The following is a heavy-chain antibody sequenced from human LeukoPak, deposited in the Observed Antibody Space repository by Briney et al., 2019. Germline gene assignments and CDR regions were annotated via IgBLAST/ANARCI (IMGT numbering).Heavy chain of an antibody. CDR2: INPNSGGT. CDR1: GYTFTGYY. J-gene: IGHJ4*02. V-gene: IGHV1-2*02. D-gene: IGHD1-26*01. Sequence: ASVKASCKASGYTFTGYYMHWVRQAPGQGLEWMGWINPNSGGTNYAQKFQGRVTMTRDTSISTAYMELSSLRSEDTAVYYCARVSGSYTQRKNDYWGQGTLVTVSS. CDR3: ARVSGSYTQRKNDY.